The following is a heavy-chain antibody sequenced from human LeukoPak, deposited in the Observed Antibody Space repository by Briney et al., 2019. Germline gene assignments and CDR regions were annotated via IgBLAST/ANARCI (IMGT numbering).Heavy chain of an antibody. CDR2: LYYSGTT. V-gene: IGHV4-39*01. D-gene: IGHD1-26*01. J-gene: IGHJ4*02. Sequence: SETLSLTCTVSGGSISSGSYYWDWIRQPPGTGLEWIGSLYYSGTTYYNPSLKSRVIISVDTSKNQVSLRLSSVTAADTAVYYCARRARDRESYYNYWGQGTLVTVSS. CDR1: GGSISSGSYY. CDR3: ARRARDRESYYNY.